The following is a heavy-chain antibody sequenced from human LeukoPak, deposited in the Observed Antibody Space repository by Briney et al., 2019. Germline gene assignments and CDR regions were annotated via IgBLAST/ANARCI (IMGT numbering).Heavy chain of an antibody. CDR3: ARWAVAGTGLDYFDY. CDR1: GGSFSGYY. J-gene: IGHJ4*02. Sequence: PSETLSLTCAVYGGSFSGYYWSWIRQPPGKGLEWIGEINHSGSTNYNPSLKSRVTISVDTSKNQFSLKLSSVTAADTAVYYCARWAVAGTGLDYFDYWGQGTLVTVSS. CDR2: INHSGST. D-gene: IGHD6-19*01. V-gene: IGHV4-34*01.